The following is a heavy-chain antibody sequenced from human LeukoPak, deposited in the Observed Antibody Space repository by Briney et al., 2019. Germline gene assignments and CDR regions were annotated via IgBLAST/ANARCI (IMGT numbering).Heavy chain of an antibody. CDR2: INESGTT. CDR3: ARGAWATRLGS. CDR1: GESLNIYY. Sequence: PSETLSLTRAVYGESLNIYYWSWVRQPPREGLEWIGEINESGTTEYNPSLKSRVTISMVPSKQQFSLSLSSVTAADTAVYYCARGAWATRLGSWGLGTPVIVSS. D-gene: IGHD2-15*01. V-gene: IGHV4-34*01. J-gene: IGHJ4*02.